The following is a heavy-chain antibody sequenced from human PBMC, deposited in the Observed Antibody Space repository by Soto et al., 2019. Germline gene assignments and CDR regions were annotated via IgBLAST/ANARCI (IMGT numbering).Heavy chain of an antibody. CDR3: ARDVMSVAGSADY. D-gene: IGHD6-19*01. J-gene: IGHJ4*02. V-gene: IGHV3-53*01. CDR2: ISSDGGT. CDR1: AFTVRSNY. Sequence: GGSLRLSCAASAFTVRSNYMSWVRQAPGKGLEWVSTISSDGGTYYTDSVKGRFAISRDNSKNTLYLQMNSLTAEDTAVYYCARDVMSVAGSADYWGQGTLVTVSS.